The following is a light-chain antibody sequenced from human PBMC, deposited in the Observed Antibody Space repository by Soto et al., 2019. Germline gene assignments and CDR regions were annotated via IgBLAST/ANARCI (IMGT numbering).Light chain of an antibody. V-gene: IGLV2-8*01. CDR1: SSDVGGYNY. CDR2: EVS. Sequence: QSVLTQPPSASGSPGQSVTISCTGTSSDVGGYNYVSWYQQHPGKAPKLMIYEVSKRPSGVPDRFSGSKSGNPASLTVSGLQAEDEADYYCCSYGGSNNFVVFGGGTKLTVL. CDR3: CSYGGSNNFVV. J-gene: IGLJ2*01.